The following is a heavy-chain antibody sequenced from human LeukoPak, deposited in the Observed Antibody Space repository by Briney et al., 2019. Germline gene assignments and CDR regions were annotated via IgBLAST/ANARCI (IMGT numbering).Heavy chain of an antibody. CDR2: IKSKTDGGTT. CDR3: TTVGYCSSTSCSYFDY. CDR1: GFTFSSYW. J-gene: IGHJ4*02. D-gene: IGHD2-2*01. Sequence: KTGGSLRLSCAASGFTFSSYWMSWVRQAPGKGLEWVGRIKSKTDGGTTDYAAPVKGRFTISRDDSKNTLYLQMNSLKTEDTAVYYCTTVGYCSSTSCSYFDYWGQGALVTVSS. V-gene: IGHV3-15*01.